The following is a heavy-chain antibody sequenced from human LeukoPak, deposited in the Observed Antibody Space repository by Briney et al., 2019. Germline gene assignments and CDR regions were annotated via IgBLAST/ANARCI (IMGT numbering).Heavy chain of an antibody. CDR3: ARAAEGNYGSAWFRDYYFGMDV. J-gene: IGHJ6*02. D-gene: IGHD6-13*01. V-gene: IGHV5-51*01. CDR1: GYRFTRYW. CDR2: IYPDDSDT. Sequence: GESLKISCKGSGYRFTRYWIGRVRQKPGKGLEWMGIIYPDDSDTRYSPSFQGQVTMSADKSSSTAYLQWSSLRASDTAMYFCARAAEGNYGSAWFRDYYFGMDVWGQGTLVTVSS.